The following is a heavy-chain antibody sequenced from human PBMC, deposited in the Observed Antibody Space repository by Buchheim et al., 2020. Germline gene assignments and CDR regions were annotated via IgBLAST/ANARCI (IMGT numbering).Heavy chain of an antibody. CDR1: GFTFSSYG. CDR3: ARDRGFLTVNLRLAP. Sequence: QVQLVESGGGVVQPGRSLRLSCAASGFTFSSYGLHWVRQAPGKGLEWVAVIWYDGSNKYYADSVKGRFTISRDNSKNTLYLQMNSLRAEDTAVYYCARDRGFLTVNLRLAPWGQGTL. D-gene: IGHD4-11*01. J-gene: IGHJ5*02. CDR2: IWYDGSNK. V-gene: IGHV3-33*01.